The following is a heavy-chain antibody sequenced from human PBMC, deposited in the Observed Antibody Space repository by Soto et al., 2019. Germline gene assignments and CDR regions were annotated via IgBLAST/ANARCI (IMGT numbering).Heavy chain of an antibody. Sequence: GQGLEWVSTLTGGSDVTNYADSVKGRCTISRDNSKNTLYLQINSLRPEDTAVYFCARELHMAVAGSLGYWGQRALLSVSS. D-gene: IGHD6-13*01. CDR2: LTGGSDVT. CDR3: ARELHMAVAGSLGY. J-gene: IGHJ4*02. V-gene: IGHV3-23*01.